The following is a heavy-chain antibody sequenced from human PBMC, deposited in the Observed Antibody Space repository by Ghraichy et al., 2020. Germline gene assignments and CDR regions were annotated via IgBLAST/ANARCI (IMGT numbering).Heavy chain of an antibody. CDR2: IKPEGSEK. CDR1: GFTFSRYW. CDR3: ARGDYYDSTGYYHDAFDI. Sequence: GGSLRLSCVASGFTFSRYWMSWVRQAPGKGLEWVANIKPEGSEKFYVDSLRGRFSISRDNAKNSLYLQMNSLRAEDTAVYYCARGDYYDSTGYYHDAFDIWGHGKMVTVSS. J-gene: IGHJ3*02. V-gene: IGHV3-7*03. D-gene: IGHD3-22*01.